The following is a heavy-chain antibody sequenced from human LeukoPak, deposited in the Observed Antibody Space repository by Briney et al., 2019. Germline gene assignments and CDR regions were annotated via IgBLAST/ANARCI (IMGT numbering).Heavy chain of an antibody. V-gene: IGHV3-74*01. D-gene: IGHD2-15*01. CDR3: ARDIHPSGYSGYEPFLGYCSGGSCYPEYYGMDV. J-gene: IGHJ6*02. CDR1: GFTFSSYW. CDR2: INSDGSST. Sequence: PGGSLRLSCATSGFTFSSYWMHWVRQAPGKGLVWVSRINSDGSSTSNADSVKGRFTISRDNAKNTLYLQMNSLRAEDTAVYYCARDIHPSGYSGYEPFLGYCSGGSCYPEYYGMDVWGQGTTVTVSS.